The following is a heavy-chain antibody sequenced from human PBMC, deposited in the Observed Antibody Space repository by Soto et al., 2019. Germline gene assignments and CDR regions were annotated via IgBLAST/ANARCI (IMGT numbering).Heavy chain of an antibody. J-gene: IGHJ4*02. CDR1: GFTFSSYE. V-gene: IGHV3-48*03. CDR3: ASSRQVAVAGTIY. D-gene: IGHD6-19*01. CDR2: ISSSGSTI. Sequence: SLRLSCAASGFTFSSYEMNWVRQAPGKGLEWVSYISSSGSTIYYADSVKGRFTISRDNAKNSLYLQMNSLRAEDTAVHYCASSRQVAVAGTIYWGQGTLVTVSS.